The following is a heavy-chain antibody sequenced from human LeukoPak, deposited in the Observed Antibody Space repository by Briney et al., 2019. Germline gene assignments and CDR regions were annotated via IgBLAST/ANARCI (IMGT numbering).Heavy chain of an antibody. CDR3: ARELVPAAAIPDAFDI. CDR1: GVSISSSNSY. J-gene: IGHJ3*02. CDR2: IYYSGNT. D-gene: IGHD2-2*01. V-gene: IGHV4-39*02. Sequence: SETLSLTCTVSGVSISSSNSYWGWIRQPPGKGLEWIGSIYYSGNTYYNASLKSQVSISIDTSKNQFSLRLTSVTAADTAVYYCARELVPAAAIPDAFDIWGQGTMVTVSS.